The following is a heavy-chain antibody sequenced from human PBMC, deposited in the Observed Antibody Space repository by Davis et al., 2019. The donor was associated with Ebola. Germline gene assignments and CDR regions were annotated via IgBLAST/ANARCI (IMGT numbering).Heavy chain of an antibody. J-gene: IGHJ4*02. CDR2: IIPIFGTA. CDR1: GGTFSSYA. CDR3: ARELLQALDY. D-gene: IGHD1-1*01. V-gene: IGHV1-69*13. Sequence: AASVKASCKASGGTFSSYAISWVRQAPGQGLEWMGGIIPIFGTANYAQKFQGRVTITADESTSTAYMELSSLRSEDTAVYYCARELLQALDYWGQGTLVTVSS.